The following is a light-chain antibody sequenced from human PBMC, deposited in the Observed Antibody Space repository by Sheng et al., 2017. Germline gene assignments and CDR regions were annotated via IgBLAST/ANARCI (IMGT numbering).Light chain of an antibody. Sequence: DIQMTQSPSTLSASVGDRVSITCRASQSVCIWLAWYQQKPGKAPKLLIYKASTLQSGVPSRFSGSGSGTDFTLTISSLQPDDFATYYCQQYDSEITFGQGTRLEIK. V-gene: IGKV1-5*03. J-gene: IGKJ5*01. CDR3: QQYDSEIT. CDR2: KAS. CDR1: QSVCIW.